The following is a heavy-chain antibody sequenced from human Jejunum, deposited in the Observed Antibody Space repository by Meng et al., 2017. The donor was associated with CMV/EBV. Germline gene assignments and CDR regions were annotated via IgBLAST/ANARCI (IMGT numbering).Heavy chain of an antibody. J-gene: IGHJ4*02. V-gene: IGHV4-59*10. CDR3: ARLSKDGWSTFDY. CDR2: IYTSGST. Sequence: QVQLQQWGAGLLKPSETLSLTCSVSGGSMISYYWSWIRQPAGKGLEWIGHIYTSGSTNYSPSLKSRVTMSLDTAKNQFSLKVSSVTAADTAVYYCARLSKDGWSTFDYWGQGTLVTVSS. CDR1: GGSMISYY. D-gene: IGHD6-19*01.